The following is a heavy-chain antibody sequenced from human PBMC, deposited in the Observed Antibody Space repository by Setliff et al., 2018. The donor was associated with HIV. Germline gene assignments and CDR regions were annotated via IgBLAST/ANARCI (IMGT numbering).Heavy chain of an antibody. CDR3: ARDRIEVLADSPHDVFDV. Sequence: SETLSLTCTVSGGSISGGSYYWGWIRQPAGKGLEWIGRIYTSGSTNYNPSLKSRVTMSVDTAKNQLSLKLTAVSAADTAVYYCARDRIEVLADSPHDVFDVWGRGRMVTVSS. CDR2: IYTSGST. D-gene: IGHD3-22*01. V-gene: IGHV4-61*02. CDR1: GGSISGGSYY. J-gene: IGHJ3*01.